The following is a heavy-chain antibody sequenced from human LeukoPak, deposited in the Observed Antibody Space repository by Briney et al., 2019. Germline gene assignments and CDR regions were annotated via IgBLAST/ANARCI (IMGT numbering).Heavy chain of an antibody. CDR1: GGSISSSSYY. CDR3: ARDRLGKSIAAAGTSGGAHDY. J-gene: IGHJ4*02. V-gene: IGHV3-11*01. CDR2: ISSSGSTI. Sequence: LSLTCTVSGGSISSSSYYWGWIRQPPGKGLEWVSYISSSGSTIYYADSVTGRFTISRDNAKNSLYLQMNSLRAEDTAVYYCARDRLGKSIAAAGTSGGAHDYWGQGTLVTISS. D-gene: IGHD6-13*01.